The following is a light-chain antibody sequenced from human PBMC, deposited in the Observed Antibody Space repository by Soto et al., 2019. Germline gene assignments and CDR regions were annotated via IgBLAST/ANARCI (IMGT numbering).Light chain of an antibody. Sequence: QSVLTQPPSASGTPGQRVTISCSGSSSNIGSNHVYWYQQFPGMAPKLLMYRSDQRPTGVPDRFSGSRSGTSASLAISGLRSDDEADYYCSARDDFLSGVVFGGGTKLTFL. CDR3: SARDDFLSGVV. CDR2: RSD. CDR1: SSNIGSNH. J-gene: IGLJ2*01. V-gene: IGLV1-47*01.